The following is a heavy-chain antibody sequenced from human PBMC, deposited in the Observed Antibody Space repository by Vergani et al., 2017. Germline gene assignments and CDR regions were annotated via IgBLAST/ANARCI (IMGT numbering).Heavy chain of an antibody. V-gene: IGHV4-34*01. CDR2: IRHDGIT. Sequence: QAQLQQWGAGLLKPSETLSLTCAIYGGSFNDYWWTWIRQPPGKGVEWIGEIRHDGITHYSPSLKSRVTISIDTSTHQFSLNLRFVTAADTAVYYCAREGYCTNGVCFTLFDVWGQGALVTVSS. D-gene: IGHD2-8*01. CDR3: AREGYCTNGVCFTLFDV. J-gene: IGHJ4*02. CDR1: GGSFNDYW.